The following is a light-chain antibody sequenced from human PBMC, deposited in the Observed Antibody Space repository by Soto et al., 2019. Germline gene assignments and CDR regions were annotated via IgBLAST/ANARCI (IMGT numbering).Light chain of an antibody. Sequence: QSVLTQPASVSGSPGQSITISCTGTSSDVGTYNYVSWYQQHPGKAPKLMIYEVSNRPSGVSNRFSGSKSDNTASLTISGLQAEDEADYYCNSYTSSSTLVFGGGTKLTVL. CDR1: SSDVGTYNY. CDR3: NSYTSSSTLV. V-gene: IGLV2-14*01. J-gene: IGLJ3*02. CDR2: EVS.